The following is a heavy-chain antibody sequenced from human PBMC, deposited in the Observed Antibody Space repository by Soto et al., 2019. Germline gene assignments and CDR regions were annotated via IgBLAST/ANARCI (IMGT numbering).Heavy chain of an antibody. CDR2: ISGSGGST. V-gene: IGHV3-23*01. CDR1: GFTFSSYA. Sequence: GALRLSCAASGFTFSSYAMSWVRQAPGKGLEWVSAISGSGGSTYYADSVKGRFTISRDNSKNTLYLQMNSLRAEDTAVYYCAKGVTMMVYGMDVWGQGTTVTVSS. D-gene: IGHD3-22*01. CDR3: AKGVTMMVYGMDV. J-gene: IGHJ6*02.